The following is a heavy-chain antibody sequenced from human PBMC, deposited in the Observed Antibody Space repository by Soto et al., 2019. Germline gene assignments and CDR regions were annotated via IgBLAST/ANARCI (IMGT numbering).Heavy chain of an antibody. J-gene: IGHJ6*01. CDR1: GCTFSNAW. CDR3: TTACGWGRGVYYSYYYGREV. Sequence: WGSLRLSCAASGCTFSNAWMCWVRQAPGKGLESVGRIKSKTDGGTTDYAAPVKGRFTISRDDSKNTMYLQMNSLTTEDTAVYYCTTACGWGRGVYYSYYYGREVWGRGLT. V-gene: IGHV3-15*01. CDR2: IKSKTDGGTT. D-gene: IGHD3-16*01.